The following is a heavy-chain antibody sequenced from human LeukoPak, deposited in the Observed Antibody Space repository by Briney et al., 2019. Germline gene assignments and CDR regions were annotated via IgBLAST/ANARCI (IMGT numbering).Heavy chain of an antibody. Sequence: SQTLSLTCTVSGGSINSGGYYWNWIRQHPGKGLEWIGYIFYNGGTNYNPSLKGRVTISVDTSKNQFSLKLSSVTAADTAVYYCARDADDSSFDYWGQGTLVTVSS. CDR2: IFYNGGT. D-gene: IGHD3-22*01. J-gene: IGHJ4*02. V-gene: IGHV4-31*03. CDR3: ARDADDSSFDY. CDR1: GGSINSGGYY.